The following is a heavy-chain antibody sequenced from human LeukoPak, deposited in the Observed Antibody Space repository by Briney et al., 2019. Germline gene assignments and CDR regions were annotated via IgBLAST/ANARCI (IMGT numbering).Heavy chain of an antibody. CDR3: TRSLVF. CDR2: ISAVNGNT. D-gene: IGHD1-26*01. J-gene: IGHJ4*02. V-gene: IGHV1-18*01. Sequence: GASVKVSCMASDYAFSTSGITWVRQAPGRGLEWIGWISAVNGNTSYAEKFLDRVTMTTDTATSTAYMELGSLTSADTAVYFCTRSLVFWGQGTQVTVSP. CDR1: DYAFSTSG.